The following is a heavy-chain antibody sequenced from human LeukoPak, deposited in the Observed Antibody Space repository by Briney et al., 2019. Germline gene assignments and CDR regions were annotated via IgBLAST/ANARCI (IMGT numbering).Heavy chain of an antibody. CDR3: ARLELERLSWFDP. J-gene: IGHJ5*02. CDR2: IYYSGST. CDR1: GGSFSSYY. D-gene: IGHD1-1*01. Sequence: SETLSLTCTVSGGSFSSYYWSWIRQPPGKGLEWIGYIYYSGSTRYNPSLKSRVTISLDTSKNQFSLKLSSVTAADTATYYCARLELERLSWFDPWGQGTLVTVSS. V-gene: IGHV4-59*01.